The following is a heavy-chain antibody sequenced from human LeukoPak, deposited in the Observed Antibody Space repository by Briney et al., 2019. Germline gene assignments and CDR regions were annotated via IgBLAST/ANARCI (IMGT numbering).Heavy chain of an antibody. CDR2: INSDGSST. CDR3: ARASYDYVWGSYRPDAFDI. D-gene: IGHD3-16*02. Sequence: GWSLRLFCAASGFTFRSYCMHWVRHAPGKGLVWVLRINSDGSSTSYADSVKGRFTISRDNAKNTMYLQMNSLRAEDTAVYYCARASYDYVWGSYRPDAFDIWGQGTMVTVSS. CDR1: GFTFRSYC. J-gene: IGHJ3*02. V-gene: IGHV3-74*01.